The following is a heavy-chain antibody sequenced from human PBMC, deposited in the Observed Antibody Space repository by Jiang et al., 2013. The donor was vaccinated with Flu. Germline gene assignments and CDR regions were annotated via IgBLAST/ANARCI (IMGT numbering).Heavy chain of an antibody. CDR3: ARGPSVHDFWSAYYPHGMDV. D-gene: IGHD3-3*01. Sequence: GAEVKKPGASVKVSCEASGYIFTSYAMHWVRQAPGQRLEWMGWINAGNGNTKYSQKFQGRVTITRDTSATTAYMELSSLRSEDTAVFYCARGPSVHDFWSAYYPHGMDVVGQGTTVTVSS. CDR1: GYIFTSYA. V-gene: IGHV1-3*01. J-gene: IGHJ6*02. CDR2: INAGNGNT.